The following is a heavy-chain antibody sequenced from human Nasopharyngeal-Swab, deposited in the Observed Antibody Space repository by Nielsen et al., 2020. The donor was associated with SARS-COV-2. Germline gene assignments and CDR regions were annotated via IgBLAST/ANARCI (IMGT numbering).Heavy chain of an antibody. CDR1: GFTFSSYW. J-gene: IGHJ6*02. Sequence: GESLKISCAASGFTFSSYWMSWVRQAPGKGLEWVANIKQDGSEKYYVDSVKGRFTISRDNAKNSLYLQMNSLRAEDTAVYYCARDLIYDFWSGYYTPSYYYGMDVWGQGTTVTVSS. CDR3: ARDLIYDFWSGYYTPSYYYGMDV. CDR2: IKQDGSEK. V-gene: IGHV3-7*01. D-gene: IGHD3-3*01.